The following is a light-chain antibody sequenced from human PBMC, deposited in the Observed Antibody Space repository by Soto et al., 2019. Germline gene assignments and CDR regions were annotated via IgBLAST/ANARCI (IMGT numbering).Light chain of an antibody. Sequence: QSVLTQPASVSASPGQSITISCTGTSSDVGGYKFVSWYQHHPGKAPKLMIYEVNNRPSGVSNRSSGSKSGNTASLTNSGLQPEDEADYYCLSYTSANTRVFGGGTKLTVL. J-gene: IGLJ3*02. CDR1: SSDVGGYKF. CDR2: EVN. CDR3: LSYTSANTRV. V-gene: IGLV2-14*01.